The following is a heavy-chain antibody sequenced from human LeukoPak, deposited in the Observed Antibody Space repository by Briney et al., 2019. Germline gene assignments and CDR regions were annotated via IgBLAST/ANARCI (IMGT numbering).Heavy chain of an antibody. CDR3: AKELSTVRDY. CDR1: GFTVSTNY. CDR2: FYSGGST. D-gene: IGHD3-10*01. Sequence: GGSLRLSCAASGFTVSTNYMNWVRQAPGKGLEWVSVFYSGGSTYYADSVKGRFTISRDNSKNTLYLQMNSLRAEDTAVYYCAKELSTVRDYWGQGTLVTVSS. J-gene: IGHJ4*02. V-gene: IGHV3-53*01.